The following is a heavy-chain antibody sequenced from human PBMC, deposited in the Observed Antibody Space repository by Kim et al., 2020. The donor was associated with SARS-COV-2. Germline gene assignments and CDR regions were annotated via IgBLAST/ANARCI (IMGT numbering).Heavy chain of an antibody. V-gene: IGHV4-4*02. Sequence: SRVTISVDKSKNQFSLKLSSVTAADTAVYYCARGRYDYVWGSYRPYYLDYWGQGSLVTVSS. D-gene: IGHD3-16*02. CDR3: ARGRYDYVWGSYRPYYLDY. J-gene: IGHJ4*02.